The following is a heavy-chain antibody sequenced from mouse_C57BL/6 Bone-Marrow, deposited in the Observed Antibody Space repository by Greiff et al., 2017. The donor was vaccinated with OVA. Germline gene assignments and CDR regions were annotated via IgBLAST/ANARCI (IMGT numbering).Heavy chain of an antibody. Sequence: EVQRVESGAGLVKPGGSLKLSCAASGFTFSSYAMSWVRQTPEKRLEWVAYISSGGDYIYYADTVKGRFTISRDNARNTLYLQMSSLKSEDTAMYYCTTKIYYYGSSLFAYWGQGTLVTVSA. D-gene: IGHD1-1*01. CDR1: GFTFSSYA. V-gene: IGHV5-9-1*02. J-gene: IGHJ3*01. CDR3: TTKIYYYGSSLFAY. CDR2: ISSGGDYI.